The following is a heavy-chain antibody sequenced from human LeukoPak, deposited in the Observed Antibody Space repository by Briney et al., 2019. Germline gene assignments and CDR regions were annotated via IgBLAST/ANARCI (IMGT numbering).Heavy chain of an antibody. Sequence: SETLSLTCAVYGGSFSGYYWSWIRQPPGKGLGWIGEINHSGSTNYNPSLKSRVTISVDTSKNQFSLKLSSVTAADTAVYYCARGPVDSTIVVVPAALHLPFDYWGQGTLVTVSS. D-gene: IGHD2-2*02. J-gene: IGHJ4*02. CDR2: INHSGST. CDR3: ARGPVDSTIVVVPAALHLPFDY. CDR1: GGSFSGYY. V-gene: IGHV4-34*01.